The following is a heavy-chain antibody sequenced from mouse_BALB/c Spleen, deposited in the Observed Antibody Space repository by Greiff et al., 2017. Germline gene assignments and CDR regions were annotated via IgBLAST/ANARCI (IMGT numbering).Heavy chain of an antibody. J-gene: IGHJ3*01. Sequence: DVMLVESGGGLVKPGGSLKLSCAASGFTFSSYAMSWVRQTPEKRLEWVASISSVGSTYYPDSVKCRFTISRDNARNILYLQMSSLRSEDTAMYYCAREWDDGNYWFAYWGQGTLVTVSA. CDR2: ISSVGST. V-gene: IGHV5-6-5*01. D-gene: IGHD2-3*01. CDR3: AREWDDGNYWFAY. CDR1: GFTFSSYA.